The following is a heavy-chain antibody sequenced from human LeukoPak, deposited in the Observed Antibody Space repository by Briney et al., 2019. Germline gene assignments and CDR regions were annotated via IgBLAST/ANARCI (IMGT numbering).Heavy chain of an antibody. Sequence: GGSLRLSCAASGFTFSSHAMSWVRQAPGKGLEWVSAISGSGGSTYYADSVKGRFTISRDNSKNTLYLQMNSLRAEDTAVYYCAKALGIAVAGRGDYWGQGTLVTVSS. CDR3: AKALGIAVAGRGDY. V-gene: IGHV3-23*01. CDR1: GFTFSSHA. D-gene: IGHD6-19*01. CDR2: ISGSGGST. J-gene: IGHJ4*02.